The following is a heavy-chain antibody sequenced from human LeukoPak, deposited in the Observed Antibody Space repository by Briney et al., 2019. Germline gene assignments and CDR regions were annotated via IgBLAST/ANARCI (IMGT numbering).Heavy chain of an antibody. V-gene: IGHV4-38-2*02. D-gene: IGHD4-11*01. J-gene: IGHJ5*02. CDR1: GCSISSGYF. CDR2: IHSGESP. Sequence: SETLSLTCTVSGCSISSGYFWGWIRQPPGKGLEWIGIIHSGESPYYSPSLESRITISIDTSMNQFSLKLNSVTAADTAVYYCAKSNAWDWFDPWGQGTLVTVSS. CDR3: AKSNAWDWFDP.